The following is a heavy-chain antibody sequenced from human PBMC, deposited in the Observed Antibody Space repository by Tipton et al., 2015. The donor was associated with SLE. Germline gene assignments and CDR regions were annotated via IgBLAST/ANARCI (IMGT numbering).Heavy chain of an antibody. CDR3: AREEGSGSLYY. Sequence: QLVQSGPEVKKPGASVKVSCKASGYTFTGYYIHWVRQAPGQGLEWMGRIHTNSGAKNYAQKLLGRVTMTRDTSISTAYMDLGRLRSDDTAVYYCAREEGSGSLYYWGQGTPVTVSS. J-gene: IGHJ4*02. CDR1: GYTFTGYY. V-gene: IGHV1-2*06. CDR2: IHTNSGAK. D-gene: IGHD6-13*01.